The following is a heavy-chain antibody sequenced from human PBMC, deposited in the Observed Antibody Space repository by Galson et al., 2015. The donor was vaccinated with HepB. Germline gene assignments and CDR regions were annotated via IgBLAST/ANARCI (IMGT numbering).Heavy chain of an antibody. V-gene: IGHV4-61*02. CDR2: KYASGST. CDR3: ATSELRPGGYYYYGMDV. Sequence: TLSLTCTVSGGSVSSGSYYCSWIRQPAGKGLEWIGRKYASGSTHYSASLKSRVTISIDMSKNQCSLKVTSVTAADTAVYYCATSELRPGGYYYYGMDVWGQGTTVTV. J-gene: IGHJ6*02. CDR1: GGSVSSGSYY. D-gene: IGHD4-23*01.